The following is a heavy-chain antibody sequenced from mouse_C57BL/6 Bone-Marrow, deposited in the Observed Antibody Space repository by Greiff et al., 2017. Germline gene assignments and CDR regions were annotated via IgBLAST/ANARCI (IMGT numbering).Heavy chain of an antibody. Sequence: VQLVESGPGLVAPSQSLSITCTVSGFSLTSYAISWVRQPPGKGLEWLGVIWTGGGTNYNSALKSRLSISKDNSKSQVFLKMNSLQTDDTARYYCARKCGSSSYYAMDYWGQGTSVTISS. CDR3: ARKCGSSSYYAMDY. J-gene: IGHJ4*01. V-gene: IGHV2-9-1*01. CDR2: IWTGGGT. CDR1: GFSLTSYA. D-gene: IGHD1-1*01.